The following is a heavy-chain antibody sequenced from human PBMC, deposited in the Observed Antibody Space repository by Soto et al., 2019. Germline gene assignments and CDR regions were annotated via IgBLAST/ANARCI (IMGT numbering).Heavy chain of an antibody. CDR2: ISGSSVYI. CDR3: AREGALRPFSS. J-gene: IGHJ5*02. Sequence: GGSLRLSCVASGFTFSNYDMNWVRQAPGKGLEWVSHISGSSVYIHYADSVKGRFTISRDNAKNSVYLQMDSLRVEDTAVYYCAREGALRPFSSWGQGALVTVSS. CDR1: GFTFSNYD. V-gene: IGHV3-21*01.